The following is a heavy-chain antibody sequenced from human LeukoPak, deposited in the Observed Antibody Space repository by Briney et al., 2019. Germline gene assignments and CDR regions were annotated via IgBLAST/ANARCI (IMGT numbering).Heavy chain of an antibody. J-gene: IGHJ4*02. D-gene: IGHD4-17*01. CDR1: GFTFDDYA. V-gene: IGHV3-9*01. Sequence: GGSLRLSCAASGFTFDDYAMHWVRQAPGKGLEWVSGISWNSGSIGYADSVEGRFTISRDNAKNSLYLQMNSLRAEDTALYYCANTNGDWGQGTLVTVSS. CDR2: ISWNSGSI. CDR3: ANTNGD.